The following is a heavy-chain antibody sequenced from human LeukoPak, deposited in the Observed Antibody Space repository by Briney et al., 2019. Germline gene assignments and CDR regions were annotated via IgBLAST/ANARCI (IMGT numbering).Heavy chain of an antibody. J-gene: IGHJ5*02. CDR1: GFTFSSYA. CDR2: ISGSGGST. CDR3: AKDMGAAGAGYGWFDP. D-gene: IGHD6-13*01. V-gene: IGHV3-23*01. Sequence: PGGSLRLSCAASGFTFSSYAMSWVRQAPGKGREWVSAISGSGGSTYYADSVKGRFTISRDNSKNTLYLQMNSLRAEDTAVYYCAKDMGAAGAGYGWFDPWGQGTLVTVSS.